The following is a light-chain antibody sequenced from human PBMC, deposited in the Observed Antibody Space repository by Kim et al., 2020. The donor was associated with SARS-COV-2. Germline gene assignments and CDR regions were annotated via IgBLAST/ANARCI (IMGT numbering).Light chain of an antibody. CDR2: QDT. CDR3: QAWDINTVV. V-gene: IGLV3-1*01. Sequence: SSELTQPPSMSVSPGQTASITCSGDKLGDKYTCWYQQKAGQSPVLVIYQDTKRPSGIPERFSGSNSGNTATLTISGTQAMDEADYFCQAWDINTVVFGGGTKLTVL. CDR1: KLGDKY. J-gene: IGLJ2*01.